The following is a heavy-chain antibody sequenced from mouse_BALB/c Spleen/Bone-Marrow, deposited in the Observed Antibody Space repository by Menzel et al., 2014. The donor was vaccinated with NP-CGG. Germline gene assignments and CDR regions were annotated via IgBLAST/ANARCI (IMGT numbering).Heavy chain of an antibody. Sequence: VQLQQSGPELVKPGASVKMSCKASGYTFTSYVMHWVKQKPGQGLERIGYINPYNDGTKYNEKFKGKATLTSDKSSSTAYMELSSLTSEDSAVYYCARDGNPYWYFDVWGAGTTVTVSS. CDR1: GYTFTSYV. D-gene: IGHD2-1*01. CDR2: INPYNDGT. V-gene: IGHV1-14*01. CDR3: ARDGNPYWYFDV. J-gene: IGHJ1*01.